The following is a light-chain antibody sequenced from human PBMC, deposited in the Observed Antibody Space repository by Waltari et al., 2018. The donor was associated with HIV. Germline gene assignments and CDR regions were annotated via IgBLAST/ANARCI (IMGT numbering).Light chain of an antibody. J-gene: IGLJ2*01. CDR3: QASDTWTV. CDR1: KLGDKY. Sequence: SYELTQPPSVSVSPGQTASITSSGDKLGDKYVSWYQQRPGQSPVLLIYQDTKRPSGIPERFSGSNSGNTATLTISGAQAMDESDYYCQASDTWTVFGGGTKLTVL. V-gene: IGLV3-1*01. CDR2: QDT.